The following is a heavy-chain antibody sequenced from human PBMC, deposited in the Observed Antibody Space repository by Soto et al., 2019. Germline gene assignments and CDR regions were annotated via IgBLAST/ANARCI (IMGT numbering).Heavy chain of an antibody. CDR3: ARTVVDYDILTGSNWFDP. Sequence: SETLSLTCTVSGGSISSGGYYWSWIRQHPGKGLEWIGCVYYSGSTYYNPTLKSRLTISVDTSKNQFSLKLSSVTAADTAVYYCARTVVDYDILTGSNWFDPWGQGTLVTVSS. J-gene: IGHJ5*02. D-gene: IGHD3-9*01. V-gene: IGHV4-39*01. CDR2: VYYSGST. CDR1: GGSISSGGYY.